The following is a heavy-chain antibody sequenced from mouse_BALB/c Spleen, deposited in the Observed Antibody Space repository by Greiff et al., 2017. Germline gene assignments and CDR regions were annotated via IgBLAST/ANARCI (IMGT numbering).Heavy chain of an antibody. D-gene: IGHD2-3*01. J-gene: IGHJ1*01. CDR2: ISSGGSYT. CDR1: GFTFSSYG. Sequence: EVNVVESGGDLVKPGGSLKLSCAASGFTFSSYGMSWVRQTPDKRLEWVATISSGGSYTDYPDSVKGRVTISRDNAKNTLYLQMSSLKSEDTAMYYCARSFYDFYWYFDVWGAGTTVTVSS. V-gene: IGHV5-6*01. CDR3: ARSFYDFYWYFDV.